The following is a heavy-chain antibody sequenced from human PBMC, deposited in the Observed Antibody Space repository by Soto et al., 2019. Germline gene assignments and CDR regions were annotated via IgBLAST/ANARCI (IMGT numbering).Heavy chain of an antibody. V-gene: IGHV2-5*02. CDR1: GFSLSSTGVG. CDR3: AHGTFGGIIVAGAMDV. D-gene: IGHD3-16*02. CDR2: IYWDDDK. Sequence: SGPTLVNPTQTLTLTCTFSGFSLSSTGVGVAWIRQPPGKALEWLAVIYWDDDKRYSTSLKNRLTVSKDTSKNQVVLTMTNVAPADTATYYCAHGTFGGIIVAGAMDVWGQGTTVTVSS. J-gene: IGHJ6*02.